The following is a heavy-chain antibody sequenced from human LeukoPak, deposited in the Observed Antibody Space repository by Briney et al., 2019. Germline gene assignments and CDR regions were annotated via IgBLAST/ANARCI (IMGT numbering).Heavy chain of an antibody. CDR2: IYYSGST. J-gene: IGHJ2*01. CDR1: GGSISSYY. D-gene: IGHD3-9*01. CDR3: ARLYFDWPDWYFDL. V-gene: IGHV4-59*01. Sequence: SETLSLTCTVSGGSISSYYWSWIRQPPGKGLEWIGYIYYSGSTNYNPSLTSRVTISVDTSTTQFSLKLSSVTAADTAVYDCARLYFDWPDWYFDLWGRGTLVTVSS.